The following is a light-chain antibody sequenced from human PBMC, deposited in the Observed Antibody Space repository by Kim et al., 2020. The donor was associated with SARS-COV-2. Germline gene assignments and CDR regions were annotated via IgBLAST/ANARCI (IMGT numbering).Light chain of an antibody. CDR2: GAS. J-gene: IGKJ5*01. Sequence: DIVMTQSPATLSVSPGERATLSCRASQSVRTKLAWYQQKPGQAPRLLIYGASTRATGIPARFSGSGSGTDFTLTISSLQSEDFAVYFCQQYDKWHPITFGQGTRLEIK. CDR1: QSVRTK. V-gene: IGKV3D-15*01. CDR3: QQYDKWHPIT.